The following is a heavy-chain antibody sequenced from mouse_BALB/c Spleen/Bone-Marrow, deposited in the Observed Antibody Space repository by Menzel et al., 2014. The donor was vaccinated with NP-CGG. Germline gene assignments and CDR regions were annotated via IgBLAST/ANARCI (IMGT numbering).Heavy chain of an antibody. CDR2: ILPGSGTA. CDR1: GYTFSNYW. J-gene: IGHJ2*01. V-gene: IGHV1-9*01. Sequence: QVQLKQSGAELMKPGASVKISCKATGYTFSNYWIDWVKQRPGHGLEWIGEILPGSGTANYNEKFKGKATFTADTSSKTAYMQLSSLTSEDSALYYCARASVAPYYFDFWGQGTTLTVSS. CDR3: ARASVAPYYFDF. D-gene: IGHD1-3*01.